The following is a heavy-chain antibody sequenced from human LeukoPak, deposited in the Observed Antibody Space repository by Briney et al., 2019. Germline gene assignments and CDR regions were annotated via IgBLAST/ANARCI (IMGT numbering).Heavy chain of an antibody. D-gene: IGHD6-6*01. CDR2: IYHSGST. V-gene: IGHV4-39*07. J-gene: IGHJ5*02. CDR3: ARESSSSTYNWFDP. CDR1: GGSISSSSYY. Sequence: SETLSLTCTVSGGSISSSSYYWGWIRQPPGKGLEWIGSIYHSGSTYYNPSLKSRVTISVDTSKNQFSLKLSSVTAADTAVYYCARESSSSTYNWFDPWGQGTLVTVSS.